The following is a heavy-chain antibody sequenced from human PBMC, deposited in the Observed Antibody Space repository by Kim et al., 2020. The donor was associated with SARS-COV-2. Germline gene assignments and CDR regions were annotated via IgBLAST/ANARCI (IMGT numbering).Heavy chain of an antibody. V-gene: IGHV3-23*01. CDR2: ISMNSGST. CDR3: ARDRITIIEELVDTVEGYFDL. D-gene: IGHD1-7*01. J-gene: IGHJ2*01. CDR1: GFSFSNYA. Sequence: GGSLRLSCAASGFSFSNYAMNWVRQAPGKGLEWVSTISMNSGSTYYAEPVEGRFTISRDNSNSTMFLQMNSLRADDTAVYYCARDRITIIEELVDTVEGYFDLWGRGTLVTVSS.